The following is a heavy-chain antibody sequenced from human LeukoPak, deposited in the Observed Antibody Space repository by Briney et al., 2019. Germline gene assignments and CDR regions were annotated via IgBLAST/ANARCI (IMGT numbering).Heavy chain of an antibody. Sequence: GASVKVSCKASGYTFTSYGISWVRQAPGQGLEWMGWISAYNGNTNYAQKLQGRVTMTTDTSTSTAYMELRSLRSDDTAVYYCARENIVVVVAADPNYYGMDVWGQGTTVTVSS. J-gene: IGHJ6*02. CDR1: GYTFTSYG. V-gene: IGHV1-18*01. D-gene: IGHD2-15*01. CDR3: ARENIVVVVAADPNYYGMDV. CDR2: ISAYNGNT.